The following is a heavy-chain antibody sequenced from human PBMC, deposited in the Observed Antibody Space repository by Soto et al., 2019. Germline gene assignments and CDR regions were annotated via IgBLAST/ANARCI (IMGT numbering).Heavy chain of an antibody. CDR3: ARGSFIAAAGYYYFYGMDV. Sequence: QVQLMQSGAEVKKPGSSVKVSCKASGGTFSSYAINWVRQAHGQGLEWMGGIIPLFGTANYAQTFQGRVTITADEFTSTADMELSSLRSEDTAVYYCARGSFIAAAGYYYFYGMDVWGQGTTVTVSS. CDR1: GGTFSSYA. CDR2: IIPLFGTA. J-gene: IGHJ6*02. D-gene: IGHD6-13*01. V-gene: IGHV1-69*01.